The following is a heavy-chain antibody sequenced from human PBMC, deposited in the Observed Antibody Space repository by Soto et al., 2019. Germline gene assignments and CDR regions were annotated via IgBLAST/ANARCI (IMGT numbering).Heavy chain of an antibody. V-gene: IGHV1-18*01. CDR2: ISAYNGNT. CDR1: GYTFTSYG. J-gene: IGHJ4*02. CDR3: AADVGGYIYGLGKY. D-gene: IGHD5-18*01. Sequence: ASVKVSCKASGYTFTSYGISWVRQAPGQGLEWMGWISAYNGNTNYAQKLQGRVTMTTDTSTSTAYMELRSLRSDDTAVYYCAADVGGYIYGLGKYWGQGTLVTVS.